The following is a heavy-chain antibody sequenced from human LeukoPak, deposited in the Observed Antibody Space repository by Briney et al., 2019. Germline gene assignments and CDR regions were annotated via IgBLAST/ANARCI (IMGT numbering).Heavy chain of an antibody. CDR1: GFTFSSYA. CDR2: ISGSGGST. CDR3: AKDRRYSSGPYYYYYGMDV. D-gene: IGHD5-18*01. Sequence: GSLRLSCAASGFTFSSYAMSWVRQAPGKGLEWVSAISGSGGSTYYADSVKGRFTISRDNSKNTLYLQMNSLRAEGSAVYYCAKDRRYSSGPYYYYYGMDVWGQGTTVTVSS. V-gene: IGHV3-23*01. J-gene: IGHJ6*02.